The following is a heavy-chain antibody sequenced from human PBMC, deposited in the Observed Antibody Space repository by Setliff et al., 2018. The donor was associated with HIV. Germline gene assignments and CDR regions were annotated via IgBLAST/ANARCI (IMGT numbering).Heavy chain of an antibody. CDR3: ARGIRSSGVDY. J-gene: IGHJ4*02. V-gene: IGHV1-3*01. D-gene: IGHD2-15*01. CDR1: GYTFTSYA. CDR2: INAGNGNT. Sequence: ASVKVSCKASGYTFTSYAMHWVRQAPGQRLEWMGWINAGNGNTKYSQKLQGRVTITRDTSASTAYMELSSLRSEDTAVYYCARGIRSSGVDYWGQGTLVTVSS.